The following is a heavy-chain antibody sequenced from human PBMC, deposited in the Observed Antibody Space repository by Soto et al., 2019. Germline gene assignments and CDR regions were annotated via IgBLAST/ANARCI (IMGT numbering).Heavy chain of an antibody. V-gene: IGHV3-15*07. Sequence: GGSLRLSCAASGLTFSNAWMNWVRQAPGKGLEWVGRIKGKNDGGATEYNAPVKGRFTISRDDSKDTLYLQMNSLKTEDTAVYYCTTDAQWGIWGQGTLVTVSS. CDR2: IKGKNDGGAT. J-gene: IGHJ3*02. D-gene: IGHD2-8*01. CDR3: TTDAQWGI. CDR1: GLTFSNAW.